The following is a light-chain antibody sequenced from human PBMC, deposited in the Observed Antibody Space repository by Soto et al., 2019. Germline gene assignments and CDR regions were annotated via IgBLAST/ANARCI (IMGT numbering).Light chain of an antibody. CDR2: TNN. J-gene: IGLJ1*01. V-gene: IGLV1-44*01. CDR3: AAWDDSLNSFV. Sequence: QSVLTQPPSASGTPGQRVTISCSGSTSNIGSKTVNWYQQLPGTAPKLLIYTNNQRPSGVPDRFSGSKSGTSASLAISGLQSEGEADYYCAAWDDSLNSFVFGAGTKVTVL. CDR1: TSNIGSKT.